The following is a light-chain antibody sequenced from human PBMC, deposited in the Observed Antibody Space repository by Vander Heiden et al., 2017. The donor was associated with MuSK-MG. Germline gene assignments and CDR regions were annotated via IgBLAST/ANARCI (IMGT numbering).Light chain of an antibody. J-gene: IGKJ1*01. Sequence: DIVMTQAPVSLPVTPGEPASISCRSSQSLLHSNGYNYLDWYLQKPGQSPQLLIYLGSNRASRVPDRFRGSRLGTDLTLKLSRVEAEHLGVHYRMQALQTPPWTFGQGTKVELK. CDR1: QSLLHSNGYNY. V-gene: IGKV2-28*01. CDR3: MQALQTPPWT. CDR2: LGS.